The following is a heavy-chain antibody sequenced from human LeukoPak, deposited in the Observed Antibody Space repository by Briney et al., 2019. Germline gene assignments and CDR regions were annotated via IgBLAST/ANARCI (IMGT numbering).Heavy chain of an antibody. V-gene: IGHV4-59*12. CDR1: GGTISSYY. Sequence: SETLSLTCTVSGGTISSYYWNWIRQPPGKGLEWIGYIHYSGSTKYNPSLKSRVTISVDTSKNQFSLKLSSVTAADTAVYYCARFYDSSGPARNSFDYWGQGTLVTVSS. CDR3: ARFYDSSGPARNSFDY. D-gene: IGHD3-22*01. J-gene: IGHJ4*02. CDR2: IHYSGST.